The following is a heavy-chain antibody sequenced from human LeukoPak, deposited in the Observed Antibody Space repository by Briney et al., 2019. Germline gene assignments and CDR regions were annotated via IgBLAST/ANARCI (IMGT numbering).Heavy chain of an antibody. CDR2: IIPIFGTT. CDR3: AKDPGQSDKFAEYFQH. V-gene: IGHV1-69*05. J-gene: IGHJ1*01. CDR1: GGTFSNYA. D-gene: IGHD3-9*01. Sequence: VKVSCKASGGTFSNYALSWVRQAPGQGLEWMGGIIPIFGTTNYAQKFQGRVTITTDESTGTAYMELISLRSEDTAVYYCAKDPGQSDKFAEYFQHWGQGTLVTVSS.